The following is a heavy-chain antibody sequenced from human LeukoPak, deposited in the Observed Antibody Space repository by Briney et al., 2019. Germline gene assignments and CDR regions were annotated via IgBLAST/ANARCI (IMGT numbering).Heavy chain of an antibody. V-gene: IGHV2-5*02. CDR3: AQSWRSQGCSGGSCYEIHH. CDR2: IYWDDDK. CDR1: GFSLSTSGVG. D-gene: IGHD2-15*01. J-gene: IGHJ5*02. Sequence: KESGPTLVKPTQTLTLTCTFSGFSLSTSGVGVGWIRQPPGKALEWLAIIYWDDDKRHSPSLKSRVTITKDTSKNQVVLTLTNMDPVDTGTYYCAQSWRSQGCSGGSCYEIHHWGQGTLVTVSS.